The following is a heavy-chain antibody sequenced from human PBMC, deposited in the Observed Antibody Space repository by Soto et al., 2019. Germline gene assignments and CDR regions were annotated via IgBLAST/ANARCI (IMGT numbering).Heavy chain of an antibody. J-gene: IGHJ6*02. D-gene: IGHD3-22*01. V-gene: IGHV1-69*06. CDR1: GGTFSSLD. CDR2: IIPISETT. CDR3: ARALLSHSYDSGGYDSYFHAMDV. Sequence: SVKVSCKASGGTFSSLDINWVRQAPGQGLEWMGGIIPISETTNYAQIFQGRVSIVADISTSTAYMELSRLRSEDTAVYYCARALLSHSYDSGGYDSYFHAMDVWGQGTPVAVYS.